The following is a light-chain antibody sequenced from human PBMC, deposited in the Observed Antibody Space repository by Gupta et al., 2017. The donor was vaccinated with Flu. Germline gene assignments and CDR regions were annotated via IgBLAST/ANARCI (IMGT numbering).Light chain of an antibody. CDR1: HSSFYTYSDRTC. J-gene: IGKJ3*01. Sequence: LAQTASTDGKTSHSSFYTYSDRTCLAWYQQKPGQPPTLLISGASTRETGVPDRFSGSGSGTEFTLTISSVQSEDFAVYYCQQYYDSPPLTFGRGTKVDIK. V-gene: IGKV4-1*01. CDR3: QQYYDSPPLT. CDR2: GAS.